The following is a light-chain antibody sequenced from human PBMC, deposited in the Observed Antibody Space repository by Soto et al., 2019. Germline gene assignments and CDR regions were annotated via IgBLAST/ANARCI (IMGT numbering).Light chain of an antibody. CDR1: SSDVGGYDY. V-gene: IGLV2-14*01. CDR2: EVS. CDR3: SSYSISTAYL. Sequence: QSALTQPASVSGSPGQSITISCTGTSSDVGGYDYVSWYQLHPGKAPKLMVFEVSNRPSGVSYCFSGSKSGNTASLTISGLQAEDEADYFCSSYSISTAYLFGTGTKVTAL. J-gene: IGLJ1*01.